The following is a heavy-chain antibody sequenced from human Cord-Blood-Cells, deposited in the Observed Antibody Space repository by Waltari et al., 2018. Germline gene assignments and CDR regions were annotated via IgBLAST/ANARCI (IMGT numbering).Heavy chain of an antibody. J-gene: IGHJ6*02. CDR1: GGTFSSYA. CDR3: ASHYDSSGYYYYYGMDV. V-gene: IGHV1-69*01. CDR2: IIPIFGTA. D-gene: IGHD3-22*01. Sequence: QVQLVQSGAAVKKPGSSVKVSCKASGGTFSSYAICWVGMAPGQGLEWMGGIIPIFGTANYAQKFQGRVTITADESTSTAYMELSSLRSEDTAVYYCASHYDSSGYYYYYGMDVWGQGTTVTVSS.